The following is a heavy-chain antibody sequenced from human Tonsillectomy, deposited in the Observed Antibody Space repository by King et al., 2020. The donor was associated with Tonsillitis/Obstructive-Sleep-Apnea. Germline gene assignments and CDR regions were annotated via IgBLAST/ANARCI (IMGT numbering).Heavy chain of an antibody. V-gene: IGHV4-61*01. J-gene: IGHJ6*03. Sequence: QLQESGPGLVKPSETLSLTCTVSGGSVSSGSYYWSWIRQPPGKGLEWIGYIYYSGSTNYNPSLKSRVTISVDTSKNQFSLKLSSVTAADTAGYYCARAGGFWSGYIDYYYYYMDVWGKGTTVTVSS. CDR3: ARAGGFWSGYIDYYYYYMDV. CDR1: GGSVSSGSYY. D-gene: IGHD3-3*01. CDR2: IYYSGST.